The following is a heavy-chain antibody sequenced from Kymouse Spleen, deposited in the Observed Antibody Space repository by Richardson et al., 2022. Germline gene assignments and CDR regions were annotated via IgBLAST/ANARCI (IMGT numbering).Heavy chain of an antibody. V-gene: IGHV3-73*02. D-gene: IGHD6-6*01. CDR2: IRSKANSYAT. Sequence: EVQLVESGGGLVQPGGSLKLSCAASGFTFSGSAMHWVRQASGKGLEWVGRIRSKANSYATAYAASVKGRFTISRDDSKNTAYLQMNSLKTEDTAVYYCTRQGIAARPDGMDVWGQGTTVTVSS. J-gene: IGHJ6*02. CDR1: GFTFSGSA. CDR3: TRQGIAARPDGMDV.